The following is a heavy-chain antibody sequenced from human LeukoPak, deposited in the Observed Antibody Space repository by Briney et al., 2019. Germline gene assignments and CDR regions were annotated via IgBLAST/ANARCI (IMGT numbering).Heavy chain of an antibody. J-gene: IGHJ4*02. V-gene: IGHV3-30*18. D-gene: IGHD5-18*01. CDR3: AKDVYSYGYVDY. CDR1: GFTFSSYG. Sequence: GGSLRLSCAASGFTFSSYGMHWVRQAPGKGLEWEAVISYDGSNKYYADSVKGRFTISRDNSKNTLYLQMNSLRAEDTAVYYCAKDVYSYGYVDYWGQGTLVTVSS. CDR2: ISYDGSNK.